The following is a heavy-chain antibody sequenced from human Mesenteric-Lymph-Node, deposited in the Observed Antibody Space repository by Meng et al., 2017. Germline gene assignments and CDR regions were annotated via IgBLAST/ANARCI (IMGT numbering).Heavy chain of an antibody. Sequence: GGSLRLSCGASGFTFTVSTMHWVRQAPGKGLEWVSSISSSSSYIYYSDSMKGRFTISRDDAKNSLYLQMNSLRAEDTAVYYCARGGQYCSTTSCYDSFFDYWGQGTLVTVSS. CDR1: GFTFTVST. V-gene: IGHV3-21*01. CDR2: ISSSSSYI. J-gene: IGHJ4*01. D-gene: IGHD2-2*01. CDR3: ARGGQYCSTTSCYDSFFDY.